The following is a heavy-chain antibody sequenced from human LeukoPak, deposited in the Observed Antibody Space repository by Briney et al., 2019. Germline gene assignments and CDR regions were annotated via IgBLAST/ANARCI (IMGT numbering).Heavy chain of an antibody. CDR1: VYTFTVYY. J-gene: IGHJ4*02. D-gene: IGHD3-22*01. Sequence: ASVKVSFKASVYTFTVYYMHWVRQAPGQGLEWMGWINPNSGGTYCAQKFQGRVTMTRDTSTSTAYMELSRLTSDDTAVYYCARAYYYTMDYWGQGTLVTVSS. CDR2: INPNSGGT. CDR3: ARAYYYTMDY. V-gene: IGHV1-2*02.